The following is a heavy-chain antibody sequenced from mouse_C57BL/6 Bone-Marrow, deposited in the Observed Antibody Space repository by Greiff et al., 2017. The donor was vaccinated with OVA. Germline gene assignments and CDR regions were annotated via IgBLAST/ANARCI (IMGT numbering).Heavy chain of an antibody. CDR3: ARDYDYWYFDV. V-gene: IGHV1-9*01. CDR1: GYTFTGYW. Sequence: QVQLQQSGAELMKPGASVKLSCKATGYTFTGYWIAWVKQRPGHGLEWIGEILPGGGCTNYTENFKGKATFTADTSSNTAYMQLSSLTTEDSAIYYWARDYDYWYFDVWGTGTTGTVSS. J-gene: IGHJ1*03. D-gene: IGHD2-4*01. CDR2: ILPGGGCT.